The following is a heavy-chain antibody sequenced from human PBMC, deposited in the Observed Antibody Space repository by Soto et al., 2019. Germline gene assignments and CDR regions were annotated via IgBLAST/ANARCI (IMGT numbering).Heavy chain of an antibody. J-gene: IGHJ4*02. CDR2: IYYSGST. V-gene: IGHV4-59*01. D-gene: IGHD5-12*01. CDR3: ARNSGYNTDFDY. CDR1: VGSISSYY. Sequence: QVQVQESGPGLVKPSETLSLTCSVSVGSISSYYWSWIRQRPGKGLEWIGYIYYSGSTNYNPTLKSRVTISVDTSKNQFSLKLSSVTAADTAVYYCARNSGYNTDFDYWGQGTLVTVSS.